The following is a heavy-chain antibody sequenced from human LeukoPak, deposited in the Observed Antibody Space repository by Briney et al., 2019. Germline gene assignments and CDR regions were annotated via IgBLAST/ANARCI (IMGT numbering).Heavy chain of an antibody. D-gene: IGHD3-22*01. CDR2: IYTIGST. CDR1: GGSISSGSYY. V-gene: IGHV4-61*02. CDR3: ARDRTGYYDSSGYPLDAFDI. J-gene: IGHJ3*02. Sequence: SETLSLTCTVSGGSISSGSYYWSWIRQPAGKGLEWIGRIYTIGSTNYNPSLKSRVTISVDTSKNQFSLKLSSVTAADTAVYYCARDRTGYYDSSGYPLDAFDIWGQGTMVTVSS.